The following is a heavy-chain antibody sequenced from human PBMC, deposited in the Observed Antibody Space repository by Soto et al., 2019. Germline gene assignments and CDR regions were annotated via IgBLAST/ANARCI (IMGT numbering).Heavy chain of an antibody. Sequence: GSLRLSCAASGFTFSSYAMSWVRQAPGKGLEWVSYISGSGGSTYYADSVKGRFTISRDTSKNPVYLQMNSLRAEDTAVYHCAKKQALYYYYAMDVWGQGTTVTVSS. V-gene: IGHV3-23*01. CDR1: GFTFSSYA. CDR3: AKKQALYYYYAMDV. J-gene: IGHJ6*02. CDR2: ISGSGGST.